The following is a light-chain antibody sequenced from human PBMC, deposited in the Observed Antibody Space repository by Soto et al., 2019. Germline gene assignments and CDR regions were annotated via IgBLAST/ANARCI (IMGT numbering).Light chain of an antibody. J-gene: IGKJ5*01. Sequence: DIQLTQSPSLLSASIGDRVTITYRASHDISTFLAWYQQKPGKAPKLLIYEASTLQSGVPSRFSGSGSGTEFTLTISGLLPEDFAAYHCQQLYTLPFTFGQGTRL. CDR2: EAS. CDR3: QQLYTLPFT. CDR1: HDISTF. V-gene: IGKV1-9*01.